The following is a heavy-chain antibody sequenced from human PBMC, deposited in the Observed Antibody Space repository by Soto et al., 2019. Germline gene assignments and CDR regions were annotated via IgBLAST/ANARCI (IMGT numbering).Heavy chain of an antibody. D-gene: IGHD2-21*02. CDR3: ASKAACGGDCYAFDS. CDR1: GGIFSSNT. V-gene: IGHV1-69*06. J-gene: IGHJ4*02. CDR2: IIPLFGTA. Sequence: QVYLVQSWAEVKKPGSSVKISCKATGGIFSSNTINWLRQAAGQGLEWMGGIIPLFGTANYAETFQGRVTITADKSTKTEYMELTSLRTEDTAVYYCASKAACGGDCYAFDSWGQGTLVAVSS.